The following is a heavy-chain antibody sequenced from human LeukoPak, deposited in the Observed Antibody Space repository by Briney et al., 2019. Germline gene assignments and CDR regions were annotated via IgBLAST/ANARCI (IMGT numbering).Heavy chain of an antibody. CDR2: IYYSGST. J-gene: IGHJ4*02. Sequence: SETLSLTCTVSGGSISNSSYYWGWIRQPPGKGLEWIGTIYYSGSTYYNPFLKSRVTISVDTSKNQFSLKLSSVTAADTAVYYCARHARRDYYDSSGINWGQGTLVTVSS. CDR3: ARHARRDYYDSSGIN. CDR1: GGSISNSSYY. V-gene: IGHV4-39*01. D-gene: IGHD3-22*01.